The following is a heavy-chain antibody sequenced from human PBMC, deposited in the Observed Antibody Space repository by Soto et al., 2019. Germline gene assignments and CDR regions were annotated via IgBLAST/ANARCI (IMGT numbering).Heavy chain of an antibody. Sequence: SETLSLTCAVYGGSFSGYYWSRIRQPPGKGLEWIREINHSGSTNYNPSLKSRVTISVDTYKNQFSLKLSSVTVADKAVYYCARRYYGSGSYLYYYYGMDVWGQGTTVTVSS. D-gene: IGHD3-10*01. CDR3: ARRYYGSGSYLYYYYGMDV. CDR2: INHSGST. J-gene: IGHJ6*02. CDR1: GGSFSGYY. V-gene: IGHV4-34*01.